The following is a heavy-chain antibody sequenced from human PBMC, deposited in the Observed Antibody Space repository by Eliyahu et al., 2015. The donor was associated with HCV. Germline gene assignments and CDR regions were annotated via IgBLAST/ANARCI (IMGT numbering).Heavy chain of an antibody. V-gene: IGHV3-21*01. CDR2: ISTSGSRK. CDR3: ARDATLGV. CDR1: GFTFSGYN. J-gene: IGHJ6*02. Sequence: EVQLVESGGGLVKPGGSLRLXCAASGFTFSGYNMNWVRQAPGKGLEWVSSISTSGSRKNYADSVKGRFTISRDNANNSLYLQMNSLRAEDTGVYYCARDATLGVWGQGTMITVSS.